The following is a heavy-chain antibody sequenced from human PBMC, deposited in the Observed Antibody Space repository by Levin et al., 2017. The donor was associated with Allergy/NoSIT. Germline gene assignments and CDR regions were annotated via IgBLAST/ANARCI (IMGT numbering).Heavy chain of an antibody. Sequence: PSETLSLTCSVSGDSLSGYYWTWIRQSPGKGLEWIGEVNRHGNTNYNLSLKSRVTISVDTSKNQFSLKLKSVTAADSGVYYCARGTFHNAWYGPFDLWGQGTLVAVSS. CDR3: ARGTFHNAWYGPFDL. CDR1: GDSLSGYY. CDR2: VNRHGNT. J-gene: IGHJ4*02. V-gene: IGHV4-34*01. D-gene: IGHD6-13*01.